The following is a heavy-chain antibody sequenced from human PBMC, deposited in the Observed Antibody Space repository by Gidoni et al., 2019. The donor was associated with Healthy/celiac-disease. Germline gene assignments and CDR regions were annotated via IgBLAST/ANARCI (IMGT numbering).Heavy chain of an antibody. D-gene: IGHD3-3*01. CDR3: ARGGDFWSGAMDV. CDR2: RKQDGSEK. J-gene: IGHJ6*03. Sequence: EVQLVESGGGLVQPGGSLRLSCAASGFTFSSYWMSWVRQAPGKGLEWVANRKQDGSEKYYVDSVKGRFTISRDNAKNSLYLQMNSLRAEDTAVYYCARGGDFWSGAMDVWGKGTTVTVSS. CDR1: GFTFSSYW. V-gene: IGHV3-7*01.